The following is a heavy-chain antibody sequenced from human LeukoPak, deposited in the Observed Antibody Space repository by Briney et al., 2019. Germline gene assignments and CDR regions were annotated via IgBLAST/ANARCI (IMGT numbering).Heavy chain of an antibody. V-gene: IGHV1-8*01. D-gene: IGHD3-16*02. CDR2: MNPNSGNT. CDR3: ARRLGELSTARRTFDP. CDR1: GYTFTNYD. Sequence: GASVKVSCKASGYTFTNYDINWVRQATGQGLERMGWMNPNSGNTGYAQKFQGRVTMTRNTSISTAYMELSSLRSEDTAMYYCARRLGELSTARRTFDPWGQGTLVTVSS. J-gene: IGHJ5*02.